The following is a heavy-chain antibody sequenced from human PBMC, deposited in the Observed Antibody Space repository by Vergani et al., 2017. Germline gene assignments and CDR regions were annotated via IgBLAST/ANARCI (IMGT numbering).Heavy chain of an antibody. J-gene: IGHJ5*02. CDR2: IYTGDSDV. CDR3: AKTHDFSSLYSSYNWFDP. D-gene: IGHD3-3*01. V-gene: IGHV5-51*03. CDR1: GYSITNYW. Sequence: EVQLEPSGAEVKKPGASLKISCQGSGYSITNYWIAWVRQRPGKGLEWMGIIYTGDSDVRYSPSFQGQVTMSVDKSLSTAYLQWSSLKASDTATYYCAKTHDFSSLYSSYNWFDPWGQGTQVTVSS.